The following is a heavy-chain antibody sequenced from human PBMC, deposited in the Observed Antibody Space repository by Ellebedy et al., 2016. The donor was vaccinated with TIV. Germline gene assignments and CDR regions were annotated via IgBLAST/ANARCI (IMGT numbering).Heavy chain of an antibody. V-gene: IGHV5-51*01. J-gene: IGHJ4*02. CDR2: IYPDDSDT. Sequence: PGGSLRLSCEGSGYSFTSYWIGWVRQMPGKVLEWMGIIYPDDSDTRYSPSFQGQVTMSADKSISTAYLQWSSLKASDTAMYYCAVYNSGAAYFDPWGQGTLVTVSS. CDR3: AVYNSGAAYFDP. D-gene: IGHD3-22*01. CDR1: GYSFTSYW.